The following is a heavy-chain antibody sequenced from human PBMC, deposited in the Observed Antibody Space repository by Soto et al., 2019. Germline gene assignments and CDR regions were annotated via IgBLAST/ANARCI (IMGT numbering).Heavy chain of an antibody. V-gene: IGHV1-3*01. CDR3: ARGIATGQLDP. Sequence: AAGKVSCEASGYTFTRYTMNWVRQAPGQRLEWMGWINPDNGNTKSSQKFQDRVIITRDTSASTAYMDLSSLRSEDTAVYYCARGIATGQLDPWGQGTLVTVSS. CDR1: GYTFTRYT. D-gene: IGHD2-15*01. CDR2: INPDNGNT. J-gene: IGHJ5*02.